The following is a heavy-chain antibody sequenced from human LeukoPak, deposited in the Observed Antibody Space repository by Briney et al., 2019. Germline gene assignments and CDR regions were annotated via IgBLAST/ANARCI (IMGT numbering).Heavy chain of an antibody. Sequence: GGSLRLPCAASGFTFSSYSMNWVRQAPGKGLEWVSSISSSSSYIYYADSVKGRFTISRDNAKNSLYLQMNSLRAEDTAVYYCARADQQYYFDYWGQGTLVTVSS. J-gene: IGHJ4*02. D-gene: IGHD4-11*01. CDR3: ARADQQYYFDY. CDR1: GFTFSSYS. V-gene: IGHV3-21*01. CDR2: ISSSSSYI.